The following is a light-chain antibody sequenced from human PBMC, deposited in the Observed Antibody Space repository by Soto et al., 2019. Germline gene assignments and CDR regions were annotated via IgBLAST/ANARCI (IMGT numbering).Light chain of an antibody. Sequence: DILMTQSPLSLPVTPGEPASISCRSSQSLLYSNGYNYLDWYLQKPGQSPQLLIFLGSNRASGVPDRFSGSGSGTDFTLKNSRVEAEDVGVYYCMQTLQMFTFGPGTKVDIK. J-gene: IGKJ3*01. CDR1: QSLLYSNGYNY. V-gene: IGKV2-28*01. CDR2: LGS. CDR3: MQTLQMFT.